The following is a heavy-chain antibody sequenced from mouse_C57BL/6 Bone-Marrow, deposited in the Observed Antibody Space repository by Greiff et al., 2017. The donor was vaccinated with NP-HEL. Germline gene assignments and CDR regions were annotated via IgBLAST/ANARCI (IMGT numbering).Heavy chain of an antibody. CDR2: IDPENGDT. CDR3: TTFTTVVATRWYFDV. Sequence: VQLQQSGAELVRPGASVKLSCTASGFNIKDDYMHWVKQRPEQGLEWIGWIDPENGDTEYVSKFQGKATITADTSSNTAYLQRSSLTSEDTAVYYCTTFTTVVATRWYFDVWGTGTTVTVSS. CDR1: GFNIKDDY. J-gene: IGHJ1*03. V-gene: IGHV14-4*01. D-gene: IGHD1-1*01.